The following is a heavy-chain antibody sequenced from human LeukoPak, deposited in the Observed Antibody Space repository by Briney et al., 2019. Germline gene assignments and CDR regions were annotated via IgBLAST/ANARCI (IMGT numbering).Heavy chain of an antibody. CDR1: GCTFSSYW. CDR2: INSDGSSA. Sequence: GGSLRLSCAASGCTFSSYWMHWVRQVPGKGLVWVSRINSDGSSATYADSVKGRFTISRDNAKNTLYLQMNSLRAEDTAVYYCASWSSLGSGYYIDYWGQGTLVTVSS. D-gene: IGHD3-22*01. V-gene: IGHV3-74*01. CDR3: ASWSSLGSGYYIDY. J-gene: IGHJ4*02.